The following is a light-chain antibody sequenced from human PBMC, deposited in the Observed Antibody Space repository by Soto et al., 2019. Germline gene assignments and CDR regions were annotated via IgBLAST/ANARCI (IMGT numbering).Light chain of an antibody. Sequence: QSVLTQPPSVSGAPGQRVTISCTGNNSNLGAGYDVHWYQQLPGAAPKLVIFGNRNRPSGVPERFSGSKSGTSASLAITVLQAEGEADYYCQAYDYSLTAFVFGGGTKLTVL. CDR3: QAYDYSLTAFV. CDR2: GNR. V-gene: IGLV1-40*01. J-gene: IGLJ3*02. CDR1: NSNLGAGYD.